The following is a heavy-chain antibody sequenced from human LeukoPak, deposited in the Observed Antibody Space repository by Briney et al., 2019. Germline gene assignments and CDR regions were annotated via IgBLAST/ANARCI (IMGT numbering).Heavy chain of an antibody. V-gene: IGHV3-20*04. J-gene: IGHJ4*02. CDR3: ARVSDISVAAYFDY. CDR1: GFTFDDYG. Sequence: GGSLRLSCAASGFTFDDYGMSWVRQAPGKGLEWVSSINWNGGSTGYADSVRGRFTISRDNAKNSLYLQMNSLRAEDTALYYCARVSDISVAAYFDYWGQGTLVTVSS. CDR2: INWNGGST. D-gene: IGHD6-19*01.